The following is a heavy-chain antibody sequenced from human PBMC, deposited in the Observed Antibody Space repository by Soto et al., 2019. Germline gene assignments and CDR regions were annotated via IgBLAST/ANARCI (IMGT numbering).Heavy chain of an antibody. J-gene: IGHJ2*01. D-gene: IGHD2-15*01. CDR3: VRWLLGYCSWYFDL. CDR2: NLPLFDFS. V-gene: IGHV1-69*01. Sequence: QVQLVQSGAEVKKPGCSVKVSCKASGGAFSSYAISWVRQAPGQGLEWMGGNLPLFDFSNYAQKFQGTVTITAEEPMSTAYIDLRNLTSEDTAVYYCVRWLLGYCSWYFDLWGRATLITVSS. CDR1: GGAFSSYA.